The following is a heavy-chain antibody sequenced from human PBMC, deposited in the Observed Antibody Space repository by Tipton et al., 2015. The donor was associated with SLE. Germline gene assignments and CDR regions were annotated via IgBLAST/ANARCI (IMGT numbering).Heavy chain of an antibody. Sequence: TLSLTCAVSGYSISSGYYWGWIRQPPGKGLEWIGSIYHSGSTYYNPSLKSRVTISVDTSKNQFSLKLSSVTAADTAVYYCARGSWAYCGGDCYSAYWYFDLWGRGTLVTVSS. CDR1: GYSISSGYY. CDR2: IYHSGST. D-gene: IGHD2-21*02. V-gene: IGHV4-38-2*01. CDR3: ARGSWAYCGGDCYSAYWYFDL. J-gene: IGHJ2*01.